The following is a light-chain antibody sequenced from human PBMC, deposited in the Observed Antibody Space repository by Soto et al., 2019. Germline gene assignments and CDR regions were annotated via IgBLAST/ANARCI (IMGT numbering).Light chain of an antibody. CDR2: DAY. CDR3: QQRHRWPIT. V-gene: IGKV3-11*01. Sequence: VWTHSPFTLSLSPGERATLSCRASQSFRGLLAWYQQKPGQAPRLLIYDAYNRATGIPPRFSGSGSGTDFTLTISSLEPEDSAVYYCQQRHRWPITFGQGTRLEI. CDR1: QSFRGL. J-gene: IGKJ5*01.